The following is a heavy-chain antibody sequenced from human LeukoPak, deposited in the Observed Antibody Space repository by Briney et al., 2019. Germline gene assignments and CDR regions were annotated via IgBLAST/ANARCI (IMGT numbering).Heavy chain of an antibody. Sequence: SETLSLTCAVYGGSFSGYYWSWIRQPPGKGLEWIGEINHSGSTNYNPSLKSRVTISVDTSKNQFSLKLSSVTAADTAVYYCARVRQQLGVDYWGQGTLVTVSS. CDR1: GGSFSGYY. D-gene: IGHD6-13*01. CDR3: ARVRQQLGVDY. J-gene: IGHJ4*02. V-gene: IGHV4-34*01. CDR2: INHSGST.